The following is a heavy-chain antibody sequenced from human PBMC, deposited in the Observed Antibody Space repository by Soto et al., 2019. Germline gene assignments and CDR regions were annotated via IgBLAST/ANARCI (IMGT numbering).Heavy chain of an antibody. V-gene: IGHV4-59*01. CDR2: IYYSGST. CDR1: GGSISSYY. Sequence: SETLSLTGTVSGGSISSYYWSWIRHPPGKGLEWIGYIYYSGSTNYNPSFKSRVTISVDTSKNQFSLQQSSVTAADPAVYYCAREIKQTGTRSIWFDPWGQGTLVTVPS. D-gene: IGHD1-7*01. CDR3: AREIKQTGTRSIWFDP. J-gene: IGHJ5*02.